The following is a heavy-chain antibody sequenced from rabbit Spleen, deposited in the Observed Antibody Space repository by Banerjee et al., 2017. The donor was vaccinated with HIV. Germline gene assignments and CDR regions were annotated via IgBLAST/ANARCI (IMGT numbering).Heavy chain of an antibody. V-gene: IGHV1S45*01. CDR3: ARRAFSNSGGAFNL. D-gene: IGHD1-1*01. CDR1: GFTLSSSNY. J-gene: IGHJ4*01. CDR2: IKTGSGNT. Sequence: QEQLVESGGGLVQPEGSLTLTCTASGFTLSSSNYMCWVRQAPGKGLEWIACIKTGSGNTYYASWAKGRFTISKTSSTVDLKMTSLTAADTAIYFCARRAFSNSGGAFNLWGQGTLVTVS.